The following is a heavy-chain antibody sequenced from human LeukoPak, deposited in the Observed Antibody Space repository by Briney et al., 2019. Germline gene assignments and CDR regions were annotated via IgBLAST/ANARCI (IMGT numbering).Heavy chain of an antibody. V-gene: IGHV3-21*01. Sequence: GGSLRLSCAASGFTFSSYSMNWVRQAPGKGLEWVSSISSSSSYTYYADSVKGRFTISRDNAKNSLYLQMNSLRAEDTAVYYCAGDRASTHSGYDYSNWFDPWGQGTLVTVSS. J-gene: IGHJ5*02. D-gene: IGHD5-12*01. CDR3: AGDRASTHSGYDYSNWFDP. CDR2: ISSSSSYT. CDR1: GFTFSSYS.